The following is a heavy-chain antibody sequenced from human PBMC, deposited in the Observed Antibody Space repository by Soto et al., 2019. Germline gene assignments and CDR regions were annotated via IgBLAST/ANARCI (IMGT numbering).Heavy chain of an antibody. CDR3: AKDRITGTTVFFNY. Sequence: GGSLRLSCAASGFTFSSYGMHWVRQAPGKGLEWVAVISYDGSNKYYADSVKGRFTISRDNSKNTLYLQMNSLRAEDTAVYYCAKDRITGTTVFFNYWGQGTLVTVSS. CDR2: ISYDGSNK. D-gene: IGHD1-7*01. V-gene: IGHV3-30*18. J-gene: IGHJ4*02. CDR1: GFTFSSYG.